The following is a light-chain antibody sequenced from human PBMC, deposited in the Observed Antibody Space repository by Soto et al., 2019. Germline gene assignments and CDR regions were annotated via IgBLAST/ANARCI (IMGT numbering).Light chain of an antibody. J-gene: IGLJ1*01. CDR3: GSWDSSLSAVV. CDR1: GSNTGKNY. V-gene: IGLV1-51*02. CDR2: EDS. Sequence: QCVLTQPPSVSVAPGRKVTISCSGSGSNTGKNYVSWYQQLPGTAPKLLIYEDSRRPSGIPDRFSGSKSGTSATLGITGLRTGDEADYYCGSWDSSLSAVVFGTGTKVTVL.